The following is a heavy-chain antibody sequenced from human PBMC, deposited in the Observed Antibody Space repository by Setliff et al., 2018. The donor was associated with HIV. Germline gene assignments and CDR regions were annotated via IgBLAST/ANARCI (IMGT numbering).Heavy chain of an antibody. J-gene: IGHJ4*02. V-gene: IGHV3-30*02. CDR1: GFTFSSYG. Sequence: GGSLRLSCAASGFTFSSYGMHWVRQAPGKGLEWVAVIWYDGSNKYYADSVKGRFTISRDNSKNTLYLQMNSLRAEDTAVYYCAKPSSGSYLSYFDYWGQGTLVTVSS. CDR2: IWYDGSNK. D-gene: IGHD1-26*01. CDR3: AKPSSGSYLSYFDY.